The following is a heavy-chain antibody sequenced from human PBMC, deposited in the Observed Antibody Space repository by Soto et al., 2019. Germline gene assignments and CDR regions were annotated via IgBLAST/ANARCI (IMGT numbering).Heavy chain of an antibody. J-gene: IGHJ5*02. CDR2: ISSNSAYI. D-gene: IGHD6-13*01. CDR3: TRDASRDSSARGWFDP. Sequence: GGSLRLSCAASGFTFRSFTMNCVRQAPWKGLEWVSTISSNSAYIYYTDALRGRLTISRDNANNSLPIKMNSLRAEDTAVYYCTRDASRDSSARGWFDPWGPGTMVTVSS. V-gene: IGHV3-21*01. CDR1: GFTFRSFT.